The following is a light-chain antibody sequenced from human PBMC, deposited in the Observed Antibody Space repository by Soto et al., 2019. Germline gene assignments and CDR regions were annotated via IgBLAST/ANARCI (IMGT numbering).Light chain of an antibody. CDR3: QQYDDSIT. J-gene: IGKJ5*01. CDR2: GAS. CDR1: QSVSSNK. Sequence: EIVLTKAPGALYLSPGETATLACRASQSVSSNKLAWYHQKPGQTARLLIHGASSRATGIPDRFSGSGSGTDFTLTISRLEPEDLAVYYCQQYDDSITFGQGKRLEIE. V-gene: IGKV3-20*01.